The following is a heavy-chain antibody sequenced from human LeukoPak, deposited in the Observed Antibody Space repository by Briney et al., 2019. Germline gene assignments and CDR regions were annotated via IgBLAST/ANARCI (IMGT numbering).Heavy chain of an antibody. J-gene: IGHJ3*02. Sequence: SVKVSCKASGGTFSSYAISWVRQAPGQGLEWMGGIIPIFGTANYAQKFQGRVTITTDESTSTAYMELSSLRSEDTAVYYCAREAGRFGVVIISAFDIWGQGTMVTVSS. D-gene: IGHD3-3*01. V-gene: IGHV1-69*05. CDR2: IIPIFGTA. CDR1: GGTFSSYA. CDR3: AREAGRFGVVIISAFDI.